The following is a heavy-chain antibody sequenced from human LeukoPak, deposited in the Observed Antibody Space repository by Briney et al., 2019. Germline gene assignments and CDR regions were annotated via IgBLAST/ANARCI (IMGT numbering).Heavy chain of an antibody. J-gene: IGHJ4*02. CDR1: GFTFSSYG. D-gene: IGHD1-26*01. Sequence: PGGTLRLSCAASGFTFSSYGMSWVRQAPGKGLEWVSAISGSGGSTYYADSVKGRFTISRDNSKNTLSLQMNSLKTEDTAVYYCTTDGVGIEGATYDYWGQGTLVTVSS. V-gene: IGHV3-23*01. CDR3: TTDGVGIEGATYDY. CDR2: ISGSGGST.